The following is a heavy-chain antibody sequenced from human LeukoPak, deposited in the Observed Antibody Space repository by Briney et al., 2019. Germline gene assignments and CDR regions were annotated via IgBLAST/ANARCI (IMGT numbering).Heavy chain of an antibody. V-gene: IGHV1-18*04. CDR3: ARTDYDILTGARMDV. J-gene: IGHJ6*04. D-gene: IGHD3-9*01. Sequence: ASVKVSCKASGYTFTNYGITWVRQAPGQGLEWMGWISAYNAKTNYAQKFQGRVTMTTDTSTSTVYMELRSLRSDDTAIYYCARTDYDILTGARMDVWGKGTTVTVSS. CDR1: GYTFTNYG. CDR2: ISAYNAKT.